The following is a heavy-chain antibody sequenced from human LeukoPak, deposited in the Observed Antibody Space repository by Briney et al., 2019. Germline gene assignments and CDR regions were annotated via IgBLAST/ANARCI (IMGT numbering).Heavy chain of an antibody. D-gene: IGHD3-10*01. CDR1: GGSFSGYY. J-gene: IGHJ5*02. CDR2: INHSGST. Sequence: SETLSLTCAVYGGSFSGYYWSWIRQPPGKGLEWIGEINHSGSTNYNPSLKSRVTISVDTSKNQFSLKLSSVTAADTAVYYCASRYYGSGSSNWFDPWGQGTLVTVSS. CDR3: ASRYYGSGSSNWFDP. V-gene: IGHV4-34*01.